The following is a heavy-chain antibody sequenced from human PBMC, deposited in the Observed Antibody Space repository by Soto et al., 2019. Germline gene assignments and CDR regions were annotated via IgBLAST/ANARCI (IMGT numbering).Heavy chain of an antibody. J-gene: IGHJ6*02. CDR2: TIPIFGTA. D-gene: IGHD3-3*01. CDR3: ARDPGFWSGYSSDYYYYYGMDV. CDR1: GGTFSSYA. Sequence: QVQLVQSGAEVKKPGSSVKVSCKASGGTFSSYAISWVRQAPGQGLEWMGGTIPIFGTANYAQKFQGRVTITADESTSTAYMELSSLRSEDTAVYYCARDPGFWSGYSSDYYYYYGMDVWGQGTTVTVSS. V-gene: IGHV1-69*01.